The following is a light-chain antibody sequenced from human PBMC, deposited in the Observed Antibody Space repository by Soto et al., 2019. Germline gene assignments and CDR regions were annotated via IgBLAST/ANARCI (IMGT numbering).Light chain of an antibody. J-gene: IGKJ5*01. V-gene: IGKV3-20*01. CDR2: DAS. CDR1: QSVSSY. CDR3: QQYSSSPIT. Sequence: EIVLTQSPGTLSLSPGERATLSCRASQSVSSYLAWYQQKPGQAPRLLIYDASNRATGIPDRFSGGGSGTDFSLTISRLDPEDFAVYYCQQYSSSPITFGQGTRLEIK.